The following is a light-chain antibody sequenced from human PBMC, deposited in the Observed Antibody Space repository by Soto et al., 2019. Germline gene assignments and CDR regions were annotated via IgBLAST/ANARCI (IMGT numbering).Light chain of an antibody. CDR2: QVS. CDR3: MQGTHPFT. V-gene: IGKV2-30*01. J-gene: IGKJ3*01. Sequence: DVVMTQSPLSLPVTLGQPASISCRSSQSLVYSDGITYLNWFQQRPGQSPRRLIYQVSNRDSGVPDRFSGSGSGTDFTLKISRVEAGDVGVYYCMQGTHPFTFGPGTKVDIK. CDR1: QSLVYSDGITY.